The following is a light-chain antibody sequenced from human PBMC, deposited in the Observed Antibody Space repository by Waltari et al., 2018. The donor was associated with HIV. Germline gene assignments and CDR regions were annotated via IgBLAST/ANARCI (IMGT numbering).Light chain of an antibody. V-gene: IGLV2-14*01. CDR2: EVN. Sequence: QSALTQPASVSGSPGQSITISCTGTNSALGAATSVSWYHQHPGKAPQLMIFEVNNRPSGVSNRFSGSKSCNTASLTISGLQAEDEADYYCVSYTTTSIWVFGGGTALTVL. CDR1: NSALGAATS. CDR3: VSYTTTSIWV. J-gene: IGLJ3*02.